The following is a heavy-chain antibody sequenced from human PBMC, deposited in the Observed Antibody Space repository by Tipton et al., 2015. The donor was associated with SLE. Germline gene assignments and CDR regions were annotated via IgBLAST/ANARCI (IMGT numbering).Heavy chain of an antibody. CDR1: GGSISSGGYY. CDR3: ATMDGVAVADRGPGY. V-gene: IGHV4-31*03. D-gene: IGHD6-19*01. J-gene: IGHJ4*02. CDR2: IYYSGST. Sequence: TLSLTCTVSGGSISSGGYYWSWIRQHPGKGLEWIGYIYYSGSTYYNPSLKSRVTISVDTSKNQFSLKLSSVTAADTAVYYCATMDGVAVADRGPGYWGQGILVTVSS.